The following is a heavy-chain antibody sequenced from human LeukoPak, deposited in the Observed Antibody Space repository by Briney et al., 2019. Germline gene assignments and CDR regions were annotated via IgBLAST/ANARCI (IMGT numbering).Heavy chain of an antibody. V-gene: IGHV3-64*01. CDR1: GFTFSSYA. CDR3: ARRPVSSLYYFDY. CDR2: ISSNGHNT. Sequence: GGSLRLSCAASGFTFSSYAMDWVRQAPGKGLEHVSGISSNGHNTYYANSVNDRITISRDNAKNTLYLQMGSLRVEDMAVYYCARRPVSSLYYFDYWGQGALVTVPS. J-gene: IGHJ4*02. D-gene: IGHD2/OR15-2a*01.